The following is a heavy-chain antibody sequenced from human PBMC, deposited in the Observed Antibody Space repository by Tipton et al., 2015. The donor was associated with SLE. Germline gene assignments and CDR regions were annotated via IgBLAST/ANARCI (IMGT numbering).Heavy chain of an antibody. Sequence: SLRLSCAASGFTVSSNYMSWVRQAPGKGLEWVSVIYSGGSTYYADSVKGRFTISRDNSKNTLYLQINSLRAEDTAVYYYARGGGSYSFDYWGQGTLVTVSS. CDR3: ARGGGSYSFDY. D-gene: IGHD1-26*01. CDR2: IYSGGST. CDR1: GFTVSSNY. V-gene: IGHV3-53*01. J-gene: IGHJ4*02.